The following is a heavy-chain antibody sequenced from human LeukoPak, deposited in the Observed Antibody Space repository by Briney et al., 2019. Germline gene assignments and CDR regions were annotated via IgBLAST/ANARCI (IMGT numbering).Heavy chain of an antibody. D-gene: IGHD2-2*01. Sequence: ASVKVSCKASGYTFTGYYMHWVRQAPGQGLEWMGWINPNSGGTNYAQKFQGRVTMTRDTSISTAYMELSRLRSDDTAVYYCARGGYCSSTSCPRGYFDYWGQGTLVTVSS. CDR3: ARGGYCSSTSCPRGYFDY. CDR2: INPNSGGT. CDR1: GYTFTGYY. J-gene: IGHJ4*02. V-gene: IGHV1-2*02.